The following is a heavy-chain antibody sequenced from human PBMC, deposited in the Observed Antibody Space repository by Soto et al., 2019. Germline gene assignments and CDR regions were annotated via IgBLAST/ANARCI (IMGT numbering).Heavy chain of an antibody. CDR2: ISYDGSNK. CDR3: AKDRMAGTTIDY. Sequence: GGSLRLSCAASGFTFSSYGMHWVRQAPGKGLEWVAVISYDGSNKYYADSVKGRFTIPRDNSKNTLYLQMNSLRAEDTAVYYCAKDRMAGTTIDYWGQGTLVTVSS. D-gene: IGHD6-19*01. V-gene: IGHV3-30*18. CDR1: GFTFSSYG. J-gene: IGHJ4*02.